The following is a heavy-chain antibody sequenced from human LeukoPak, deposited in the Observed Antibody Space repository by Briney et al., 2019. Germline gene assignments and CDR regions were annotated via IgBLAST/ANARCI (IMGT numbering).Heavy chain of an antibody. J-gene: IGHJ4*02. D-gene: IGHD2-21*02. CDR1: GYSISSGHY. V-gene: IGHV4-38-2*02. CDR2: IFHSGSS. CDR3: ARDHLYCGGDCFPFDY. Sequence: TSETLSLTCAVSGYSISSGHYWGWIRPPPGKGLEWIGNIFHSGSSYYNPSLKSRVTISVDTSKNQFSLNLSSVTAADTAVYYCARDHLYCGGDCFPFDYWGQRTLV.